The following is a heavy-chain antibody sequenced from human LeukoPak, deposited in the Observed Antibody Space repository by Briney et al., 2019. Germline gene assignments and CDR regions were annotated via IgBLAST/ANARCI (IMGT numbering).Heavy chain of an antibody. D-gene: IGHD3-22*01. CDR3: ARDVQTNYYDSSGYHDY. J-gene: IGHJ4*02. Sequence: GASVKVSCKASGYTFTGYYMHWVRQAPGQGLEWMGRINPNSGGTNYAQKCQGRVTMTRDTSISTAYMELSRLRSDDTAVYYCARDVQTNYYDSSGYHDYWGQGTVVTVSS. CDR2: INPNSGGT. CDR1: GYTFTGYY. V-gene: IGHV1-2*06.